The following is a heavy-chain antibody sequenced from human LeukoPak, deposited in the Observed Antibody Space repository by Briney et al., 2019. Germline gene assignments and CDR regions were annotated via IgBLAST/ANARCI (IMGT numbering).Heavy chain of an antibody. CDR3: AKVSERLATVSNFDY. J-gene: IGHJ4*02. D-gene: IGHD6-19*01. V-gene: IGHV3-30*18. Sequence: GRSLRLSCAASGFTFSSYGMHWVRQAPGKGLEWVAVISYDGSNEYYADSVKGRFTISRDNSKNTLYLQMNSLRAEDTAVYYCAKVSERLATVSNFDYWGQGTLVTVSS. CDR1: GFTFSSYG. CDR2: ISYDGSNE.